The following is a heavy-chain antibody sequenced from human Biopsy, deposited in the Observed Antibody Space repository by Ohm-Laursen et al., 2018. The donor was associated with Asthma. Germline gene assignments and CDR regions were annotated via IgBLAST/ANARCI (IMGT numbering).Heavy chain of an antibody. J-gene: IGHJ4*02. CDR2: INSVFGTT. CDR1: GGTFNTYV. D-gene: IGHD1-26*01. CDR3: ARKAGSGISGTCYSLDF. Sequence: SVKVSCKSLGGTFNTYVIGWVRQAPGQGLEWMGGINSVFGTTTYPQKFQDRVTITADDSTSTVYMELSSLRSEDTAVYYCARKAGSGISGTCYSLDFWGQGTLVTVSS. V-gene: IGHV1-69*13.